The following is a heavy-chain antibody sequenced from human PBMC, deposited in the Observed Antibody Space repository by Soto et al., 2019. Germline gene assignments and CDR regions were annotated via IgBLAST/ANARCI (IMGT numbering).Heavy chain of an antibody. CDR3: ARHGVGDILTGQPDD. D-gene: IGHD3-9*01. CDR2: IYPGDSDT. Sequence: GESLKICCGGSGYSFTSYWICWVRQMPAKCLDLIGVIYPGDSDTRDSPAFQGQVTSSADKFFSTAYLQWISLMASYTSMYFCARHGVGDILTGQPDDWGQGTLVTVSS. J-gene: IGHJ4*02. CDR1: GYSFTSYW. V-gene: IGHV5-51*01.